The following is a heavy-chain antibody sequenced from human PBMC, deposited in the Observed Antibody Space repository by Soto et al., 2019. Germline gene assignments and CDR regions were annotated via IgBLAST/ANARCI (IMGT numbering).Heavy chain of an antibody. V-gene: IGHV3-11*06. CDR1: GFNFSDHY. CDR2: ISGSSRYT. Sequence: LRLSCAASGFNFSDHYMNWIRQAPGKGLEWVSYISGSSRYTNFADSVKGRFTISRDNAKNSLYLQMNSLRAEDTAVYYCARHTSGWHYYDYWGQGTPVTVSS. D-gene: IGHD6-19*01. J-gene: IGHJ4*02. CDR3: ARHTSGWHYYDY.